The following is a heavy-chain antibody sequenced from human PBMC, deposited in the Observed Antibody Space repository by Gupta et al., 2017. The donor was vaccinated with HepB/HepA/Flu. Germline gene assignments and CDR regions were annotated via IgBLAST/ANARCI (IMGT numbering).Heavy chain of an antibody. CDR1: GFTFSSYA. CDR2: ISGSGGST. V-gene: IGHV3-23*01. J-gene: IGHJ3*02. Sequence: EVQLLESGGGLVQPGGSLRLSCAASGFTFSSYAMSWVRQAPGKGLEWVSAISGSGGSTYYADSVKGRFTISRDHSKNTLYLQMNSLRAEDTAVYYCAIMALCGGDCHDAFDIWGQGTMVTVSS. D-gene: IGHD2-21*01. CDR3: AIMALCGGDCHDAFDI.